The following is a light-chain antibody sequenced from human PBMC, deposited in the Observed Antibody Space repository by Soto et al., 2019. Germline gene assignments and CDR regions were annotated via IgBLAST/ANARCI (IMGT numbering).Light chain of an antibody. CDR2: DAF. CDR1: QSVNRY. Sequence: EIVLTQSPATLSLSPGERATLSCRASQSVNRYLAWYQHRPGQAPRLLIYDAFNRATGVPARFTGSGSGTDFTLTISSLEPEDSAVYYCLQRSNWPPWTFGQGTKVDIK. V-gene: IGKV3-11*01. J-gene: IGKJ1*01. CDR3: LQRSNWPPWT.